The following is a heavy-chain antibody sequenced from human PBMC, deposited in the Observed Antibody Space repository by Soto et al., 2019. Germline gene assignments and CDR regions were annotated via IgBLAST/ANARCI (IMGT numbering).Heavy chain of an antibody. D-gene: IGHD2-15*01. J-gene: IGHJ3*02. Sequence: GGSLRLSCAASGFTFSSYSMNWVRQAPGKGLEWVSSISSSSSYIYYADSVKGRFTISRDNAKNSLYLQMNSLRAEDTAVYYCARDPHDECTGGCCYSNVAVDIWGQGTMVTVSS. CDR2: ISSSSSYI. V-gene: IGHV3-21*01. CDR3: ARDPHDECTGGCCYSNVAVDI. CDR1: GFTFSSYS.